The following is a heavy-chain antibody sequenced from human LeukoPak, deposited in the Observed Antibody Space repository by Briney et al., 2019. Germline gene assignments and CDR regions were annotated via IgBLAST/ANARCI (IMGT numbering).Heavy chain of an antibody. V-gene: IGHV4-59*08. J-gene: IGHJ3*02. D-gene: IGHD3-3*01. CDR2: IYYTGST. CDR1: GGSISTYY. Sequence: SETLSLTCTVSGGSISTYYWTWIRQPPGEELEWIGYIYYTGSTNYNPSLNSRVSMSVDTSKNQFSLKLNSVTAEDTAIYYCVRRFAANPRYAFDIWGQGTMVTVSS. CDR3: VRRFAANPRYAFDI.